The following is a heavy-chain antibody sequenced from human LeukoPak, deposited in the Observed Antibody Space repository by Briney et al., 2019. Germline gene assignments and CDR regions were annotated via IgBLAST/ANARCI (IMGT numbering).Heavy chain of an antibody. D-gene: IGHD2-21*02. J-gene: IGHJ5*02. V-gene: IGHV1-18*01. CDR2: ISPYDGDT. CDR3: ARDYCTRGGDCYKEDLFDP. Sequence: ASVNVSCKASGYTFGLYGIRWVRQAPGQGLEWMAWISPYDGDTNYAQKFEGRVTMTTETSTNTADMELRSLRSDDTAIYYCARDYCTRGGDCYKEDLFDPWGQGTLVTVSA. CDR1: GYTFGLYG.